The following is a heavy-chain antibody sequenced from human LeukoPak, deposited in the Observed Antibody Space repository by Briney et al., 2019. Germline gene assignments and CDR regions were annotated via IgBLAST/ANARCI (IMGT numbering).Heavy chain of an antibody. J-gene: IGHJ5*02. V-gene: IGHV4-34*01. D-gene: IGHD2-2*01. CDR3: ATISRIVVVPAAISANGFDP. CDR1: GGSFSGYY. CDR2: INHSGST. Sequence: SETLSLTCAVYGGSFSGYYWSWIRQPSGKGLEWIGEINHSGSTNYNPSLKSRVTISVDTSKNQFSLKLSSVTAADTAVYYCATISRIVVVPAAISANGFDPWGQGTLVTVSS.